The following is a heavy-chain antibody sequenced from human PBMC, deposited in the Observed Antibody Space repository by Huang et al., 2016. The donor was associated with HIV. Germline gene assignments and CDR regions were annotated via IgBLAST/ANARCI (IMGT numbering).Heavy chain of an antibody. D-gene: IGHD3-22*01. V-gene: IGHV1-18*01. CDR2: ISASSGDT. Sequence: QIQLMQSGPELKQPGASVKVSCKASGYTFTSYGITWVRQAPGQGPEWMGWISASSGDTEDAQKFQGRVTLTTETSTNIAYMELRSLRSDDTAKYYCARDPKYHRIGYYRQRRGIDIWGQGTMVIVSS. CDR3: ARDPKYHRIGYYRQRRGIDI. CDR1: GYTFTSYG. J-gene: IGHJ3*02.